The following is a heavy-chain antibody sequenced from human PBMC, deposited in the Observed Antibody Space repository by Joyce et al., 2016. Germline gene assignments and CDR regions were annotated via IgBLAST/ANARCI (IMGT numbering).Heavy chain of an antibody. CDR3: ARSILAVDVFDI. CDR2: MNHYGIS. CDR1: GLAFSNHW. D-gene: IGHD3-3*01. J-gene: IGHJ3*02. V-gene: IGHV3-74*01. Sequence: EVQLVESVGGLVQPGGSLRLSCAASGLAFSNHWMNWVRQTPGKGLVWVLRMNHYGISNYADSVEGRFTTSRDNAKNTLHLQMNSLRGEYTAIYFCARSILAVDVFDIWGQGTMVTVSS.